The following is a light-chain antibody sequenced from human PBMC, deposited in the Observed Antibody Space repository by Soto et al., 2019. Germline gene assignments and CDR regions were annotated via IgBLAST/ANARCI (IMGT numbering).Light chain of an antibody. V-gene: IGKV1-5*01. CDR1: QSLGIW. J-gene: IGKJ1*01. CDR2: DAS. Sequence: DIHMTQSPSTLSASVGDRVTITCRASQSLGIWLAWHQQKPGKAPKLLIYDASTLKSGVPSRFSGSGSGTKFTLTISSLQTDDFATYYCQQYKTLGQGTKV. CDR3: QQYKT.